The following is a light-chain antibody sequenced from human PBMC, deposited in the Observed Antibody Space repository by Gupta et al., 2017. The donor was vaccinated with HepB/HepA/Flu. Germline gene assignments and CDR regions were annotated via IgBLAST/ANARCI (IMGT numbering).Light chain of an antibody. Sequence: EIVLTQSPATLSLSPGRSASLSCRASQSVSSYLAWYQQKPGQAPRLLIYDASNRATGIPARFSGSASGTDFTLTISILEPEDFAVYYCQQCRTWGFTFGRGTKVDIK. CDR2: DAS. V-gene: IGKV3-11*01. CDR1: QSVSSY. J-gene: IGKJ4*01. CDR3: QQCRTWGFT.